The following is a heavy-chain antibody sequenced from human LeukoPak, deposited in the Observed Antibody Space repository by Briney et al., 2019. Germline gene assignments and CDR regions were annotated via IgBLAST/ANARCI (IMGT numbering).Heavy chain of an antibody. CDR1: GGSISTYY. CDR3: ARDLSNRGRDYYCYMDV. CDR2: IYTSGST. J-gene: IGHJ6*03. Sequence: SETLSLTCTVSGGSISTYYWSWIRQPAGKGLEWIGRIYTSGSTNYNPSLKSRLTMSVDTSKNQFSLKLSSVTAADTAVYYCARDLSNRGRDYYCYMDVWGKGTTVTVSS. D-gene: IGHD7-27*01. V-gene: IGHV4-4*07.